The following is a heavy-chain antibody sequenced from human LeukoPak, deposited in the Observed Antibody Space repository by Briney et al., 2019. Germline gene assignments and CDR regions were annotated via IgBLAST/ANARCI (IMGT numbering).Heavy chain of an antibody. Sequence: ASVKVSCKASGYTFTGYYMHWVRQAPGQGLEWMGWMNPNSGNTGYAQKFQGRVTITRNTSISTAYMELSSLRSEDTAVYYCARGIGYCSGGSCSGYYYYYMDVWGKGTTVTVSS. V-gene: IGHV1-8*03. CDR1: GYTFTGYY. D-gene: IGHD2-15*01. CDR2: MNPNSGNT. CDR3: ARGIGYCSGGSCSGYYYYYMDV. J-gene: IGHJ6*03.